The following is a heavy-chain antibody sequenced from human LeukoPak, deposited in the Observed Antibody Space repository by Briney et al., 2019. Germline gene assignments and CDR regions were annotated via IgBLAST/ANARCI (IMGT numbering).Heavy chain of an antibody. D-gene: IGHD2-2*01. CDR2: ISYDGSNK. CDR3: ARVLSQLAD. J-gene: IGHJ4*02. V-gene: IGHV3-30*04. Sequence: PGRSLRLSCAASGFTFSSYAMHWVRQAPGKGLEWVAVISYDGSNKYYADSVKGRFTISRDNAKNSLYLQMNSLRAEDTAVYYCARVLSQLADWGQGTLVTVSS. CDR1: GFTFSSYA.